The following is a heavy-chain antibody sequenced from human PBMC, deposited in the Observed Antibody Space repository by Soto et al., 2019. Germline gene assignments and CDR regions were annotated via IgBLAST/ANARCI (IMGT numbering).Heavy chain of an antibody. CDR2: IYPTGTT. Sequence: SETLSLTCTVSGGSLNNHFWSWIRQPPGKGLEWVGYIYPTGTTNYNPSLTGRLTISIDTSRNQFSLELSSVTAADTGQYYCARIDSGHSGRFDYWGQGTPVTVSS. CDR1: GGSLNNHF. CDR3: ARIDSGHSGRFDY. V-gene: IGHV4-4*08. J-gene: IGHJ4*02. D-gene: IGHD5-12*01.